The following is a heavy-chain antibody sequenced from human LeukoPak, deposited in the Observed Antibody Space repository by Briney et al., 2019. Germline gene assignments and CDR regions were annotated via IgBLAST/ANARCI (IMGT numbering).Heavy chain of an antibody. Sequence: SETLSLTCTVSSGSITNNYWSWVRQSPGKGLEWIGYIHSSGITDYNPSLKTRVTLSVDTTKNQFSLQLNSVTAADTAVYYCARHGLKLVGLSTIYFDNWGQGTLVTLSS. V-gene: IGHV4-59*08. CDR3: ARHGLKLVGLSTIYFDN. D-gene: IGHD2-8*02. CDR1: SGSITNNY. CDR2: IHSSGIT. J-gene: IGHJ4*02.